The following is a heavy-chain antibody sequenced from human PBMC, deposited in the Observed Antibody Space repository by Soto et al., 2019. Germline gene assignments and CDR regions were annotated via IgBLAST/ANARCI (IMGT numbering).Heavy chain of an antibody. CDR1: GYTFTSYA. V-gene: IGHV1-3*01. D-gene: IGHD6-6*01. Sequence: ASVKVSCKASGYTFTSYAMHWVRQAPGQRLEWMGWINAGNGNTKYSRKFQGRVTITRDTSASTAYMELSSLRSEDTAVYYCARGRAARLSGYYYYYMDVWGKGTTVTVSS. CDR3: ARGRAARLSGYYYYYMDV. J-gene: IGHJ6*03. CDR2: INAGNGNT.